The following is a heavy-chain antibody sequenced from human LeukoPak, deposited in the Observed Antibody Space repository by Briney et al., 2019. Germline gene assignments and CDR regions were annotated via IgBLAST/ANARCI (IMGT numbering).Heavy chain of an antibody. CDR1: GFTFSSYG. J-gene: IGHJ6*03. V-gene: IGHV3-23*01. D-gene: IGHD2-2*01. CDR3: AKGGRYCSSTSCFFHMDV. CDR2: ISGSGGST. Sequence: GGTLRLSCAASGFTFSSYGMSWVRQAPGKGLEWVSAISGSGGSTYYADSVKGRFTISRDNSKNTLYLQMNSLRAEDTAVYYCAKGGRYCSSTSCFFHMDVWGKGTTVTISS.